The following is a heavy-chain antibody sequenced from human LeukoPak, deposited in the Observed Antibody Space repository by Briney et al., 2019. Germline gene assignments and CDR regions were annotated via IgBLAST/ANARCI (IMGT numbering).Heavy chain of an antibody. CDR1: GFTFSSYD. V-gene: IGHV3-23*01. Sequence: GGSLRLSCAASGFTFSSYDMSWVRQAPGKGLEWVSAISGSGGSTYYADSVKGRFTISRDNSKNTLYLQMNSLRAEDTAVYYCAKDVGGPDWFNPWGQGTLVTVSS. CDR3: AKDVGGPDWFNP. D-gene: IGHD3-10*01. J-gene: IGHJ5*02. CDR2: ISGSGGST.